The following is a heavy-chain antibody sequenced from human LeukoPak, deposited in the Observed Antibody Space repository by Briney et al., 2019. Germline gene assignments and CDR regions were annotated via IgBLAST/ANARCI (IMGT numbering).Heavy chain of an antibody. CDR2: ISSSGSTI. CDR3: AIDGTGTTFYAFDI. CDR1: GFTFSDYY. D-gene: IGHD1-1*01. V-gene: IGHV3-11*01. J-gene: IGHJ3*02. Sequence: GSLRLSCAASGFTFSDYYMSWIRQAPGKGLEWVSYISSSGSTIYYADSVKGRFTISRDNAKNSLYLQMNSLRAEDTAVYYCAIDGTGTTFYAFDIWGQGTMVTVSS.